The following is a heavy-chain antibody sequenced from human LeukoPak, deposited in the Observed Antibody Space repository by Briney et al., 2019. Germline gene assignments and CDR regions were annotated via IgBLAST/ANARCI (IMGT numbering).Heavy chain of an antibody. CDR1: GFTFSSYS. J-gene: IGHJ4*02. CDR3: ANLTPFDY. D-gene: IGHD3-9*01. CDR2: ISSSSSYI. V-gene: IGHV3-21*04. Sequence: GGSLRLSCAASGFTFSSYSMNWVRQAPGKGLEWVSSISSSSSYIYYADSVKGRFTISRDNSKNTLYLQMNSLRAEDTAVYYCANLTPFDYWGQGTLVTVSS.